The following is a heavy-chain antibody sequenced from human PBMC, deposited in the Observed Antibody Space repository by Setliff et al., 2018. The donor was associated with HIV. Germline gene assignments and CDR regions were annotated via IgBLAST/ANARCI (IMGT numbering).Heavy chain of an antibody. CDR1: GFSLNTPGLG. Sequence: SGPTLVNPTQTPTLTCTFSGFSLNTPGLGVGWIRQPPGEALEWLALIYWNNDKRYNPSLGSRLSITKDTSKNLVVLVMTNMDAVDTDTYYCARRPLSADDFDYWGQGTLVTVSS. CDR3: ARRPLSADDFDY. V-gene: IGHV2-5*01. CDR2: IYWNNDK. J-gene: IGHJ4*02.